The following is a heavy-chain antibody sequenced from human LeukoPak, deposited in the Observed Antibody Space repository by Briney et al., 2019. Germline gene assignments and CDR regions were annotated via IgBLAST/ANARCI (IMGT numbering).Heavy chain of an antibody. J-gene: IGHJ5*02. D-gene: IGHD1-7*01. CDR3: ARHADAWNYGKAEINWFDP. V-gene: IGHV4-39*01. Sequence: PSETLSLTCTVSGGSVNKGPHYWGWIRQPPGKGLEWIGSIYYSGSTYYNPSLKSRVTISVDTSKNQFSLKLSSVTAADTAVYYCARHADAWNYGKAEINWFDPWGQGALVTVSS. CDR1: GGSVNKGPHY. CDR2: IYYSGST.